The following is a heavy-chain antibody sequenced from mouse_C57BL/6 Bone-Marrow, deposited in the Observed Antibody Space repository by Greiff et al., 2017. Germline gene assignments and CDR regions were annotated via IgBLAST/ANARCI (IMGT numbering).Heavy chain of an antibody. CDR3: ARWDGSLAY. V-gene: IGHV7-3*01. CDR1: GFTFTDYY. J-gene: IGHJ3*01. D-gene: IGHD1-1*01. CDR2: IRNKANGYTK. Sequence: EVKLVESGGGLVQPGGSLSLSCAASGFTFTDYYMSWVRQPPGKALEWLGFIRNKANGYTKEYSASVKGRFTISRDNSQRLLYLQMNALRAEDSATYYCARWDGSLAYWGKGTLVTVSA.